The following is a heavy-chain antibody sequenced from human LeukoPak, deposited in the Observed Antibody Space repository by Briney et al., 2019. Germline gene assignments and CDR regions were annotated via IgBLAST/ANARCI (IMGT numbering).Heavy chain of an antibody. J-gene: IGHJ4*02. CDR2: INHSGSA. CDR3: ATWVVSPFDY. V-gene: IGHV4-34*01. Sequence: SETLSLTRAVYGGSFSGYYWSWIRQPPGKGLEWIGEINHSGSANYNPSLKSRVTISVDTSKNQFSLKLSSVTAADTAVYYCATWVVSPFDYWGQRTLVTVSS. D-gene: IGHD6-19*01. CDR1: GGSFSGYY.